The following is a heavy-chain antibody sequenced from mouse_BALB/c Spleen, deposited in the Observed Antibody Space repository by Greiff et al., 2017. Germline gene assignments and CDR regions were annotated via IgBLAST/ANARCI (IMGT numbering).Heavy chain of an antibody. CDR3: VRSTYGSSESFDD. J-gene: IGHJ1*01. V-gene: IGHV2-9-2*01. Sequence: VQLVESGPGLVAPSQSLSITCTVSGFSLTSYAISWIRQPPGKGLEWLGVIWTGGGTNYNSAFMSRLSISKDNSKSQVFLKMNSLQTDDTAIYYGVRSTYGSSESFDDWGAGTTVTGSA. CDR1: GFSLTSYA. CDR2: IWTGGGT. D-gene: IGHD1-1*01.